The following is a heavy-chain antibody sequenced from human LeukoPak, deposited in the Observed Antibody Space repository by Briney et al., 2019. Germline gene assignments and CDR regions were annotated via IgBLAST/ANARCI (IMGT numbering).Heavy chain of an antibody. CDR1: GFTFSSYA. J-gene: IGHJ4*02. Sequence: GGTLRLSCAASGFTFSSYAMSWVRQAPGKGLEWLSTINGNGRSTYYADSVKGRFTISRDNSKNTLNLQMNSLRAEDTAVYYCAKDPTHYRVWDYYETIGLSYWGQGTLVTVSS. CDR3: AKDPTHYRVWDYYETIGLSY. V-gene: IGHV3-23*01. CDR2: INGNGRST. D-gene: IGHD3-22*01.